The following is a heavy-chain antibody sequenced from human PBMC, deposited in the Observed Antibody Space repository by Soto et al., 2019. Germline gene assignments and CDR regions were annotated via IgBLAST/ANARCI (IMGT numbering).Heavy chain of an antibody. CDR2: INAGNGNT. V-gene: IGHV1-3*01. CDR1: GYTFTSYA. J-gene: IGHJ4*02. D-gene: IGHD6-6*01. Sequence: WASVKVSCKASGYTFTSYAMHWVRQAPGQRLEWMGWINAGNGNTKYSQKFQGRVTITRDTSASTAYMELSSLRSEDTAVYYCARVYEQLESAGDDYWGQGTLVTVSS. CDR3: ARVYEQLESAGDDY.